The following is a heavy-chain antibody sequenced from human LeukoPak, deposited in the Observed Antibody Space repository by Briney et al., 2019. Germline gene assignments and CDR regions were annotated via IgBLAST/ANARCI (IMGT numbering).Heavy chain of an antibody. V-gene: IGHV4-59*01. J-gene: IGHJ4*02. CDR2: ISYTGTT. Sequence: PSETLSLTCIASGGSISGYNWSWIRQPPGKGLEYIGHISYTGTTNYNPSLKSRITISVDTSKNQFSLKLSSVTAADTAVYYCARGGPRRDGYNLDYWGQGTLVTVSS. CDR1: GGSISGYN. CDR3: ARGGPRRDGYNLDY. D-gene: IGHD5-24*01.